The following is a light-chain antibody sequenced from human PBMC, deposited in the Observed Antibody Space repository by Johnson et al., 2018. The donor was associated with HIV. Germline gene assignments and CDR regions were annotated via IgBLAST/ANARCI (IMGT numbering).Light chain of an antibody. CDR2: ENN. V-gene: IGLV1-51*02. Sequence: QSVLTQPPSVSAAPGQTVTISCSGSNSNIGHNYVSWYQQLPGTAPKLLIYENNKRPSRIPDRFSGSKSGTSATLGITGLQTGDEADYYCATWDRSLTIGGGFGTGTKVTVL. CDR1: NSNIGHNY. J-gene: IGLJ1*01. CDR3: ATWDRSLTIGGG.